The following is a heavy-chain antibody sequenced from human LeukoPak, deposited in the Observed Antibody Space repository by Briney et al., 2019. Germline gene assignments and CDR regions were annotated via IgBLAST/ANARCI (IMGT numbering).Heavy chain of an antibody. CDR1: GFTFSSYG. Sequence: GGSLRLSCAASGFTFSSYGMSWVRQAPGKGLEWVSAISGSGNTTYYADSVKGRFTISRDNSRSTLSLQMDSLRAEDTATYYCATYRQIQVPFEFWGQGTLVTVSS. V-gene: IGHV3-23*01. J-gene: IGHJ4*02. CDR3: ATYRQIQVPFEF. D-gene: IGHD5-18*01. CDR2: ISGSGNTT.